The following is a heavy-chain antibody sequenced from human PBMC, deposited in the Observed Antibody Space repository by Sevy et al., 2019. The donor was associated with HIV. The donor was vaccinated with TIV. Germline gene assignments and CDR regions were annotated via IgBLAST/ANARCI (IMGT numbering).Heavy chain of an antibody. CDR2: IIPLFGTP. V-gene: IGHV1-69*13. CDR3: ARALGTGLKNAFGP. D-gene: IGHD3-10*01. J-gene: IGHJ5*02. CDR1: GGSFNDYA. Sequence: ASVKVSCKSSGGSFNDYAINWVRQAPGQRLEWMGGIIPLFGTPKYAQKFQGRVTITADDFTKTVYMDLSSLTSEDTAVYFCARALGTGLKNAFGPWGQGTLVTVSS.